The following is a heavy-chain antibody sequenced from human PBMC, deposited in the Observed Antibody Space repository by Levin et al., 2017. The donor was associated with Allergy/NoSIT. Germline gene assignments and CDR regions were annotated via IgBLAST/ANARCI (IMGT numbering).Heavy chain of an antibody. Sequence: GGSLRLSCKASGYTFTSYDINWVRQATGQGLEWMGWMNPDSGNTGYAQKFQGRVSMTRNIFINTAYMELSSLTSEDTAVYYCARGAYSSGWFWLEGDYWGQGTLVTVSS. CDR3: ARGAYSSGWFWLEGDY. D-gene: IGHD6-19*01. V-gene: IGHV1-8*01. CDR2: MNPDSGNT. CDR1: GYTFTSYD. J-gene: IGHJ4*02.